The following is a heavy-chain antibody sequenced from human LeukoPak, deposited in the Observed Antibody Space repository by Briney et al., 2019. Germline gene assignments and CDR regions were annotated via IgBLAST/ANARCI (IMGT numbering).Heavy chain of an antibody. CDR2: IYYSGST. V-gene: IGHV4-30-4*01. J-gene: IGHJ5*02. CDR3: ASTSPYYYDSSGYYL. CDR1: GGSISSGDYY. Sequence: SETLSLTCTVSGGSISSGDYYWSWIRQPPGKGLEWIGYIYYSGSTYYNPSLKSRVTISVDTSKNQFSLKLSSVTAADTAAYYCASTSPYYYDSSGYYLWGQGTLVTVSS. D-gene: IGHD3-22*01.